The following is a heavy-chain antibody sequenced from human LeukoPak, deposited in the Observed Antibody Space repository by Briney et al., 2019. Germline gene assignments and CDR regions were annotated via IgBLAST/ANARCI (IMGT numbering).Heavy chain of an antibody. CDR2: IYYSGST. Sequence: PSETLSLTCTVSGGSISSSSYYWGWIRQPPGKGLEWIGSIYYSGSTYYNPSLKSRVTISVDTSKNQFSLKLSSVTAADTAVYYCARDARDYYGSGSQNDAFDIWGQGTMVTVSS. CDR3: ARDARDYYGSGSQNDAFDI. J-gene: IGHJ3*02. D-gene: IGHD3-10*01. CDR1: GGSISSSSYY. V-gene: IGHV4-39*07.